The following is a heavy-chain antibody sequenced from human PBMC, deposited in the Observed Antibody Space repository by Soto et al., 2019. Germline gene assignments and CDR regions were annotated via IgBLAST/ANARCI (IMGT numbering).Heavy chain of an antibody. J-gene: IGHJ5*02. Sequence: LRLSCAASGFTFSNAWMNWVRQAPGKGLEWVGRIKSKTDGGTTDYAAPVKGRFTISRDDSKNTLYLQMNSLKTEDAAVYYCTTDLADLTVLPGPWGQGTLVTVSS. CDR1: GFTFSNAW. V-gene: IGHV3-15*07. CDR2: IKSKTDGGTT. CDR3: TTDLADLTVLPGP. D-gene: IGHD2-8*01.